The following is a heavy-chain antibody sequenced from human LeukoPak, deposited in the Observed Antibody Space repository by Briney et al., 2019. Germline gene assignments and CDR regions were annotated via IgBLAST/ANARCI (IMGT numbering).Heavy chain of an antibody. CDR1: GGSFSGYY. J-gene: IGHJ4*02. V-gene: IGHV4-34*01. CDR2: INHSGST. CDR3: ARDSITMIDY. D-gene: IGHD3-22*01. Sequence: SETLSLTCAVYGGSFSGYYWSWIRQPPGKGLEWIGEINHSGSTNYNPSLKSRVTISVDTSKNQFSLKLSSVTAADKAVYCCARDSITMIDYWGQGTLVTVSS.